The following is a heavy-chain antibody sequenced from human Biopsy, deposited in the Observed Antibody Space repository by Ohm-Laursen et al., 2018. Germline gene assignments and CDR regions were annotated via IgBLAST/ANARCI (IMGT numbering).Heavy chain of an antibody. V-gene: IGHV4-59*11. CDR2: ISHTGYT. J-gene: IGHJ1*01. Sequence: SETLSLTCTVSGGSFTGHYWTWIRQPPGQCLEWLGHISHTGYTSYKSSMNSRVTVSLDTSRKHFSLRLTSLAAADTAMYYCARGSNEYGGLYFPHWGQRTLVTVSS. CDR1: GGSFTGHY. CDR3: ARGSNEYGGLYFPH. D-gene: IGHD4-23*01.